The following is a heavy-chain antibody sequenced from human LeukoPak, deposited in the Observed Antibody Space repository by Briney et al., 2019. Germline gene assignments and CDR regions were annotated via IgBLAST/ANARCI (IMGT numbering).Heavy chain of an antibody. CDR1: GYTFTGYY. D-gene: IGHD5-18*01. Sequence: GASVKVSCKASGYTFTGYYMHWVRQAPGQGLEWMGWINPNSGGTNYAQKFQGRATMTRDTSISTAYMELSRLRSDDTAVYYCASFKWIQLWENAFDIWGQGTMVTVSS. CDR2: INPNSGGT. CDR3: ASFKWIQLWENAFDI. V-gene: IGHV1-2*02. J-gene: IGHJ3*02.